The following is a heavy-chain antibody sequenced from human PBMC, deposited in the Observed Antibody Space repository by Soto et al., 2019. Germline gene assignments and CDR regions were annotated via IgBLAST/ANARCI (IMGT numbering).Heavy chain of an antibody. D-gene: IGHD3-3*01. CDR3: PRIKGAYPDFSTYYFNY. CDR2: IFSNDEK. CDR1: GFSLTDDRVG. J-gene: IGHJ4*02. Sequence: SGPTLVNPTETLTLTCTVSGFSLTDDRVGVSWIRQPPGRALEWLAHIFSNDEKSYRSSLKTRLTISKDTSKSQVVLTMTNMDPVDTATYSCPRIKGAYPDFSTYYFNYWGQGTLVTVSS. V-gene: IGHV2-26*01.